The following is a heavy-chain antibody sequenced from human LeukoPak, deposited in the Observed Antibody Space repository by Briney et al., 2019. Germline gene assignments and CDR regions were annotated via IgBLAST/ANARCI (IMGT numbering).Heavy chain of an antibody. V-gene: IGHV1-46*01. Sequence: ASVKVSCKASGYTFTSYYMHWVRQAPGQGLEWMGIINPSGGSTSYAQKFQGRVTMTRDTSTSTVYMELSSLRSEDTAVYYCARELTGPSVLQAPFDYWGQGTLVTVSS. J-gene: IGHJ4*02. D-gene: IGHD1-14*01. CDR1: GYTFTSYY. CDR3: ARELTGPSVLQAPFDY. CDR2: INPSGGST.